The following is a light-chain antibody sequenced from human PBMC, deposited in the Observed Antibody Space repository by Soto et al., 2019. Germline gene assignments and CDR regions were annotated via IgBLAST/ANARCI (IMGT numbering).Light chain of an antibody. V-gene: IGLV2-11*01. CDR2: DVS. J-gene: IGLJ1*01. Sequence: QSALPQPRSVSGSPGQSVTISCTGTSSDVGGYNYVSWYQQHPGKAPKLMIYDVSKRPSGVPDRFSGSKSGNTASLTISGLQAEDEADYYCSSYTTSRTLVFXPGTKVTVL. CDR1: SSDVGGYNY. CDR3: SSYTTSRTLV.